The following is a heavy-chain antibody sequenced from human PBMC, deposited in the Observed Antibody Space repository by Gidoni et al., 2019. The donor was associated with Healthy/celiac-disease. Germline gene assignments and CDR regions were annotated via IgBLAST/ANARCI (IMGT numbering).Heavy chain of an antibody. J-gene: IGHJ4*02. V-gene: IGHV4-34*01. Sequence: QVQLQQWGAGLLKPSETLSLTCAVYGGSFSGYYWSWIRQPPGKGLEWIGEINHSGNTNYNPSLKSRVTISVDTSKNQFSLKLSSVTAADTAVYYCASTLDCSSTSCYSDYWGQGTLVTVSS. CDR3: ASTLDCSSTSCYSDY. CDR2: INHSGNT. CDR1: GGSFSGYY. D-gene: IGHD2-2*01.